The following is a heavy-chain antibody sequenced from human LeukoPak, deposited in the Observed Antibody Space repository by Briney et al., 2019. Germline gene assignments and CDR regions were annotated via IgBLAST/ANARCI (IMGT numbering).Heavy chain of an antibody. D-gene: IGHD3-9*01. Sequence: PSETLSLTCTVSGGSISSSSYYWGWIRQPPGKGLEWIGSIYYSGSTYYNPSLKSRVTISVDTSKNQFSLKLSSVTAADTAVYYSAKQDQYYDILTGYYPRYFDYWGQGTLVTVSS. J-gene: IGHJ4*02. CDR2: IYYSGST. CDR3: AKQDQYYDILTGYYPRYFDY. CDR1: GGSISSSSYY. V-gene: IGHV4-39*01.